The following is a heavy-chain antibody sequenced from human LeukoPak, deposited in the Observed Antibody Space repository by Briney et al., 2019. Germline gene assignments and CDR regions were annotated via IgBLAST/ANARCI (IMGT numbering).Heavy chain of an antibody. V-gene: IGHV1-2*02. D-gene: IGHD2-2*01. CDR3: ARGVRIVVVPAAKNWFDP. J-gene: IGHJ5*02. CDR2: INPNSGGT. Sequence: ASVKVSCKASGYTFTGYYMHWVRQAPGQGLEWMGWINPNSGGTNYAQKFQGRVTMTRDTSISTAYMELSRLRSDDTAVYYCARGVRIVVVPAAKNWFDPWGQEPWSPSPQ. CDR1: GYTFTGYY.